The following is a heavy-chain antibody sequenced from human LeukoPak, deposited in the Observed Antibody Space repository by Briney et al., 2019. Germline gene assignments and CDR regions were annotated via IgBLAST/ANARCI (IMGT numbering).Heavy chain of an antibody. CDR3: ARGAEFLYSSSWYHNYYYYMDV. Sequence: SETLSLTCTVSGGSISSSSYYWGWRRQPPGKGLGGIGSMYYSVGTYYNPSLNSRVTISVDTSKNQFSLKLSSLPAADTAVYYCARGAEFLYSSSWYHNYYYYMDVWGKGTTVTVSS. V-gene: IGHV4-39*07. J-gene: IGHJ6*03. D-gene: IGHD6-13*01. CDR2: MYYSVGT. CDR1: GGSISSSSYY.